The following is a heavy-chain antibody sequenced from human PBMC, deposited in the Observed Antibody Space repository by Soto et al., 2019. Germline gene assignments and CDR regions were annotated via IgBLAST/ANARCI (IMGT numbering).Heavy chain of an antibody. D-gene: IGHD5-12*01. CDR3: ARDFRDGYNYEGY. V-gene: IGHV3-11*05. CDR2: ISSSSSYT. CDR1: GFTFSDYY. J-gene: IGHJ4*02. Sequence: QVQLVESGGGLVKPGGSLRLSCAASGFTFSDYYMSWIRQAPGKGLEWVSYISSSSSYTNYADSVKGRFTISRDNAKNSRYLQMNSLRAEDTAVYYCARDFRDGYNYEGYWGQGTLVTVSS.